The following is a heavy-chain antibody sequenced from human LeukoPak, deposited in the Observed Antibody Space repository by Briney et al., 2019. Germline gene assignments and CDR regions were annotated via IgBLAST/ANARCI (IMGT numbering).Heavy chain of an antibody. CDR2: IWYDGSNK. Sequence: GGSLRLSCAAPGFTFSSYGMHWVRQAPGKGLEWVAVIWYDGSNKYYADSVKGRFTISRDNSKNTLYLQMNSLRAEDTAVYYCASGFYYYYGMDVWGQGTTVTVSS. V-gene: IGHV3-33*01. J-gene: IGHJ6*02. CDR3: ASGFYYYYGMDV. CDR1: GFTFSSYG. D-gene: IGHD5-12*01.